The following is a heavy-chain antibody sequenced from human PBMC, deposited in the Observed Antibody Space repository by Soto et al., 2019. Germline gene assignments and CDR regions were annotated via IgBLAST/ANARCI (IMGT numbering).Heavy chain of an antibody. V-gene: IGHV1-18*04. Sequence: QVQLVQFGGEVKKPGASVTVSCKASGYRFTTYGITWVRQAPGQGRQWMGWISAYNGNTNYAQKLQRRVTMTIDTSTRPAYMELRSLRADDTAVYYCARHDYAGLCHFDYWGQGTLVTVSS. CDR3: ARHDYAGLCHFDY. D-gene: IGHD4-17*01. CDR2: ISAYNGNT. CDR1: GYRFTTYG. J-gene: IGHJ4*02.